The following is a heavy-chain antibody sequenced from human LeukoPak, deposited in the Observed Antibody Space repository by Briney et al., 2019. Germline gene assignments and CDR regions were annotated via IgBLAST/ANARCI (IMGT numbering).Heavy chain of an antibody. Sequence: GGSLRLSCAASGFTFSSYWMSWVRQAPGKGLEWVANIKQDGSEKYYVDSVKGRFTISRDNAKNSLYLQMKSLRAEDTAVYYCAKGYSYGRFDYWGQGTLVTVSS. CDR2: IKQDGSEK. J-gene: IGHJ4*02. CDR1: GFTFSSYW. CDR3: AKGYSYGRFDY. V-gene: IGHV3-7*03. D-gene: IGHD5-18*01.